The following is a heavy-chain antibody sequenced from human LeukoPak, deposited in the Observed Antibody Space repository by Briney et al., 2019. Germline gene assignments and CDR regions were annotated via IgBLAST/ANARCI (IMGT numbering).Heavy chain of an antibody. CDR1: GFTFSSYE. CDR3: AGGVAVSVVPAPDY. D-gene: IGHD2-2*01. V-gene: IGHV3-48*03. Sequence: GGSLRLSCAASGFTFSSYEMNWVRQAPGKGLEWVSYISSSGSTIYYADSVKGRFTISRDNAKNSLYLQMYSLRAEDTAVYYCAGGVAVSVVPAPDYWGQGTLVTVSS. J-gene: IGHJ4*02. CDR2: ISSSGSTI.